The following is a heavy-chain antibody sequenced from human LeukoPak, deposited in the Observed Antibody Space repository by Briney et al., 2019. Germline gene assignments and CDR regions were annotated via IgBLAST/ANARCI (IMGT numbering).Heavy chain of an antibody. Sequence: PGGSLRLSCAASGFSFSSYWMSWVRQAPGKGLEWVANIKQDRSERFYVDSVKGRFTISRDNAKNLLYLQMNSLRAEDTAVYHCARDNSYDVLSTFDYWGQGSLVTVSS. CDR1: GFSFSSYW. V-gene: IGHV3-7*01. D-gene: IGHD2/OR15-2a*01. CDR3: ARDNSYDVLSTFDY. CDR2: IKQDRSER. J-gene: IGHJ4*02.